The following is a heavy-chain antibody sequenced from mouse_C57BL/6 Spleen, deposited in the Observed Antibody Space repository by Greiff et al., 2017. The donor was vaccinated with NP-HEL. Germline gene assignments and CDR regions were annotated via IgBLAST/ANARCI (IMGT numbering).Heavy chain of an antibody. D-gene: IGHD1-1*01. CDR2: IDPETGGT. Sequence: QVQLKESGAELVRPGASVTLSCKASGYTFTDYEMHWVKQTPVHGLEWIGAIDPETGGTAYNQKFKGKAILTADKSSSTAYMELRSLTSEDSAVYYCKEVTTVVADWYFDVWGTGTTVTVSS. CDR1: GYTFTDYE. V-gene: IGHV1-15*01. CDR3: KEVTTVVADWYFDV. J-gene: IGHJ1*03.